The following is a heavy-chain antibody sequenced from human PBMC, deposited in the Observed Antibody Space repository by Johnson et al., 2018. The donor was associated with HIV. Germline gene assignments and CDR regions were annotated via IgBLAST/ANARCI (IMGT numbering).Heavy chain of an antibody. J-gene: IGHJ3*01. CDR1: GFTFSSYA. CDR2: IWYDGSNK. D-gene: IGHD5-12*01. V-gene: IGHV3-33*08. CDR3: ARDQSGYVL. Sequence: QVQLVESGGGLVQPGRSLRLSCAASGFTFSSYAMHWVRQAPGKGLEWVAVIWYDGSNKYYVDSVRGRFTISRDNAKNSLFLQMDSLRAEDTAVYYCARDQSGYVLWGPGTMVTVSS.